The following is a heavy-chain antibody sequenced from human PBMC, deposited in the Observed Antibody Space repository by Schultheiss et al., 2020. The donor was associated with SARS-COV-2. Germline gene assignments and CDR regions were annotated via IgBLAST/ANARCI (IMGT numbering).Heavy chain of an antibody. CDR3: ARDWTGYYGNYFDY. CDR1: GGSISSGSYY. V-gene: IGHV4-61*02. J-gene: IGHJ4*02. D-gene: IGHD3/OR15-3a*01. Sequence: LRLSCTVSGGSISSGSYYWSWIRQPAGKGLEWIGRIYTSGSTYYNPSLKSRVTISVDTSKNQFSLKLRSVTAADTAVYYCARDWTGYYGNYFDYWGQGAQVTVSS. CDR2: IYTSGST.